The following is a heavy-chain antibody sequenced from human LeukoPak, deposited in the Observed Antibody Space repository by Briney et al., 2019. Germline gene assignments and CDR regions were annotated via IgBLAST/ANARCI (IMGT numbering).Heavy chain of an antibody. D-gene: IGHD3-3*01. V-gene: IGHV1-2*02. J-gene: IGHJ4*02. CDR2: INPNSGGT. CDR3: AITARITIFGVVTAPLDY. Sequence: ASVKVSCRASGYTFTGYYMHWVGRAPGQGLEWMVWINPNSGGTNYAQKFQGRVTMTRDTSISTAYMELSRLRSDDTAVYYCAITARITIFGVVTAPLDYWGQGTLVTVSS. CDR1: GYTFTGYY.